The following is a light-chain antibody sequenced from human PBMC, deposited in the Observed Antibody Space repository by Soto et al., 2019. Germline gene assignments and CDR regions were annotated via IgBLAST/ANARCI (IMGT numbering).Light chain of an antibody. CDR1: QSLNIW. CDR2: QAS. Sequence: DTQMTQSPSTLSASVGDRVTITCRASQSLNIWLAWYQQKPGRAPQLLIYQASTLASGVPSRFSGSGSGSEFTLTISRLEPEDFAVYYCQQYGSSPPWTFGQGTKVDIK. V-gene: IGKV1-5*03. J-gene: IGKJ1*01. CDR3: QQYGSSPPWT.